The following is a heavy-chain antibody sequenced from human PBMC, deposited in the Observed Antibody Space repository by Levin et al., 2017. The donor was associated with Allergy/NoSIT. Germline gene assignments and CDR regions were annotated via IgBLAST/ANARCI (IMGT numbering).Heavy chain of an antibody. J-gene: IGHJ4*02. D-gene: IGHD3-22*01. V-gene: IGHV3-7*01. Sequence: VASVKVSCAASGFTFSSYWMTWVRQAPGKGLQWVANIKQDGSEKYYVDSVKGRFTISRDNAKNSLYLQMNSLRAEDTAVYYCAVPYYFDGSRYYPDYWGQGTLVTVSS. CDR3: AVPYYFDGSRYYPDY. CDR2: IKQDGSEK. CDR1: GFTFSSYW.